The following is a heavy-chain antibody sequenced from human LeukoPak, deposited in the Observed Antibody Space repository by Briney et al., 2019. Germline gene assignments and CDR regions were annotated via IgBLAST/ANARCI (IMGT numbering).Heavy chain of an antibody. D-gene: IGHD3-9*01. CDR2: IKQDGSEK. CDR1: GFTFSSYW. CDR3: ASLYDILTGYSTDY. Sequence: GGSLRLSCAASGFTFSSYWVSWVRQAPGKGLEWVANIKQDGSEKYYVDSVKGRFTISRDNAKNSLYLQMNSLRAEDTAVYYCASLYDILTGYSTDYWGQGTLVTVSS. V-gene: IGHV3-7*03. J-gene: IGHJ4*02.